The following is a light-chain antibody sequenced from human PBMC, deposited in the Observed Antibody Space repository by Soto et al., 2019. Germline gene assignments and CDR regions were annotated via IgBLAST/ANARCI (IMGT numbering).Light chain of an antibody. CDR2: GAS. V-gene: IGKV3-20*01. Sequence: EVVLTQSPGTLALSRGERATLSCRASQSVSSSYLAWYQHRPGQAPRLLIFGASSRATGIPDRFSGTGSGTDFTLTISRLEPEDFAVSYCQQYGNSPWTFGQGTKVDIK. CDR3: QQYGNSPWT. CDR1: QSVSSSY. J-gene: IGKJ1*01.